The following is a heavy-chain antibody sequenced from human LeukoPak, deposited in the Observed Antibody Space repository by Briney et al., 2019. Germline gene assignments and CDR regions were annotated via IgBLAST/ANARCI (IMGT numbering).Heavy chain of an antibody. CDR3: ARGPGALPAAIPSDY. V-gene: IGHV4-34*01. D-gene: IGHD2-2*02. Sequence: PSETLSLTCAVYGGSFSGYYWSWIRQPPGKGLEWIGEINHSGSTNYNPSLKSRVTISVDTSKNQFSLKLSSVTAADTAVYYCARGPGALPAAIPSDYWGQGTLVTVSS. J-gene: IGHJ4*02. CDR1: GGSFSGYY. CDR2: INHSGST.